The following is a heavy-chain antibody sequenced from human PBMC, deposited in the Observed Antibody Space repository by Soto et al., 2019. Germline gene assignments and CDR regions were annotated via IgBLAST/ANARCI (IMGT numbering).Heavy chain of an antibody. J-gene: IGHJ6*02. CDR3: ARHTRNCSSTSCYHYYYYGMDV. CDR2: IDPSDSYT. D-gene: IGHD2-2*01. V-gene: IGHV5-10-1*01. CDR1: GYSFTSYW. Sequence: PRESLKISCKCSGYSFTSYWISWVRQMPGKGLEWMGRIDPSDSYTNYSPSFQGHVTISADKSISTAYLQWSSLKASDTAMYYCARHTRNCSSTSCYHYYYYGMDVWGQGTTVTVSS.